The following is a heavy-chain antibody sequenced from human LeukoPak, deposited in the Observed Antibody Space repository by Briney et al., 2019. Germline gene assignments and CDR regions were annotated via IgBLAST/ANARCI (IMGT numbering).Heavy chain of an antibody. J-gene: IGHJ4*02. CDR1: GFTFSSCG. D-gene: IGHD5-18*01. CDR3: AKDRGSGYSYGSIDY. CDR2: ISYDGSNK. V-gene: IGHV3-30*18. Sequence: GGSLRLSCAASGFTFSSCGMHWVRQAPGKGLEWVAVISYDGSNKYYADSVKGRFTISRDNSKNTLYLQMNSLRAEDTAVYYCAKDRGSGYSYGSIDYWGQGTLVTVSS.